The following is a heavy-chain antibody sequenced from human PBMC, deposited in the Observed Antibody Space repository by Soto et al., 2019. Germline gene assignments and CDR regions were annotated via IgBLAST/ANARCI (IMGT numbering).Heavy chain of an antibody. CDR2: INPNSGGT. J-gene: IGHJ4*02. V-gene: IGHV1-2*04. Sequence: QVQRVQSGAEVKKPGASVKVSCKASGYTFTGYYMHWVRQAPGQGLEWMGWINPNSGGTNYAQKFQGWVTMTRDTSISTADMELGRLRSDDTAVYYCARAHCGGDCYSGVDYWGQGTLVTVSS. CDR1: GYTFTGYY. D-gene: IGHD2-21*02. CDR3: ARAHCGGDCYSGVDY.